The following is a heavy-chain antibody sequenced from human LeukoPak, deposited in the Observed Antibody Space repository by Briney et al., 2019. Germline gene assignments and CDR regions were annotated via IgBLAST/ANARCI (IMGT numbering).Heavy chain of an antibody. CDR1: GGSISSGSYY. CDR2: IYYSGST. V-gene: IGHV4-39*01. J-gene: IGHJ4*02. CDR3: ARHDLGYCSSTSCYAYYFDY. Sequence: PSETLSLTCTVSGGSISSGSYYWGWIRQPPGKGLEWIGSIYYSGSTYYNPSLKSRVTISVDTSKNQFSLKLSSVTAADTAVYYCARHDLGYCSSTSCYAYYFDYWGQGTLVTVSS. D-gene: IGHD2-2*01.